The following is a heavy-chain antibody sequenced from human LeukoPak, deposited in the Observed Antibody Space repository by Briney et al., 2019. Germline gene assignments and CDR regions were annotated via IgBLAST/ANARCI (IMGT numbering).Heavy chain of an antibody. J-gene: IGHJ4*02. V-gene: IGHV3-23*01. CDR3: ASLAPRGG. CDR1: GFTFSSNV. CDR2: IPASGGST. D-gene: IGHD3-16*01. Sequence: GGSLRLSCVASGFTFSSNVMIWVRQAPGKGLEWVSSIPASGGSTYYADSVKGRFTISRDNSKNTLYLQMNSLRAEDTAVYYCASLAPRGGWGQGTLVTVSS.